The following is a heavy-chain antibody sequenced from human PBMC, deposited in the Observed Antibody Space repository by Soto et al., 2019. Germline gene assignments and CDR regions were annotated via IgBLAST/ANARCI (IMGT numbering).Heavy chain of an antibody. CDR1: GGSISSSSYY. CDR3: ARAHRGVEGSGSYYNSRYYVAY. CDR2: FDYSGST. J-gene: IGHJ4*02. D-gene: IGHD3-10*01. Sequence: QLQLQESGPGLVKPSETLSLTCTVSGGSISSSSYYWGWIRQPPGQGLEWLGSFDYSGSTYYNPSLKRRVPVPVDTSRNQSPLKLSCVHAADTAVYYCARAHRGVEGSGSYYNSRYYVAYWGQATLVSVSS. V-gene: IGHV4-39*02.